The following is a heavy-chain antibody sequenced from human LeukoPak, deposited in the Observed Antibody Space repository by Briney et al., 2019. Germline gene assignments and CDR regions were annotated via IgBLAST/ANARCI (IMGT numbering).Heavy chain of an antibody. CDR1: GGSISSGDYY. CDR3: ARDSIVVRGVFDY. J-gene: IGHJ4*02. CDR2: IYYSGST. Sequence: SQTLSLTCTVSGGSISSGDYYWSWIRQPPGKGLEWIGYIYYSGSTYYNPSLKSRVTISVDTSKNQFSLKLSSVTAADTAVYYCARDSIVVRGVFDYWGQGTLVTVSS. V-gene: IGHV4-30-4*01. D-gene: IGHD3-10*01.